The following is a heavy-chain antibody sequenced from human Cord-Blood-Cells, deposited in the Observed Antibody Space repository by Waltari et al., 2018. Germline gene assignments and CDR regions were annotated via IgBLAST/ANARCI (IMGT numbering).Heavy chain of an antibody. D-gene: IGHD3-3*01. V-gene: IGHV4-4*07. CDR3: ARDLKYYDVWSGYYAVDI. Sequence: QVQLQESGPGLVKPSVTLSLTCTDSGGSISYYNSRSNRHHPGKGLEWIGRIYTSGSTNYNPSLKSRVAMSVDTSKNQFSLKLSSVTAADTAVYYCARDLKYYDVWSGYYAVDIWGQGTMVTVSS. CDR1: GGSISYYN. J-gene: IGHJ3*02. CDR2: IYTSGST.